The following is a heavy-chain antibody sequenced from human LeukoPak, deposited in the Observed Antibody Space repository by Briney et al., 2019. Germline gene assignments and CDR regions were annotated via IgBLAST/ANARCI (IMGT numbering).Heavy chain of an antibody. Sequence: GGSLRLSCAASGFTFSSYAMSWVRQAPGKGLEWVSAISGSGGSTYYADSVKGRFTISRDNSKNTLYLQMNSLRAEDTAVYYCAKTTSSYYYYYGMDVWGQGTTVTVPS. D-gene: IGHD2-2*01. V-gene: IGHV3-23*01. J-gene: IGHJ6*02. CDR1: GFTFSSYA. CDR2: ISGSGGST. CDR3: AKTTSSYYYYYGMDV.